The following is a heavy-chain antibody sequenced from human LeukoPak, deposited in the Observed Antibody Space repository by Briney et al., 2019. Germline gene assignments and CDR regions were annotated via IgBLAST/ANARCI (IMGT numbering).Heavy chain of an antibody. CDR1: GFTFSTYS. J-gene: IGHJ4*02. CDR3: AKDRSGSYSSFDY. CDR2: ISGSGGST. D-gene: IGHD1-26*01. V-gene: IGHV3-23*01. Sequence: GGSLRLSCAASGFTFSTYSMNWVRQAPGKGLEWVSAISGSGGSTYYADSVKGRFTISRDNSKNTLYLQMNSLRAEDTAVYYCAKDRSGSYSSFDYWGQGTLVTVSS.